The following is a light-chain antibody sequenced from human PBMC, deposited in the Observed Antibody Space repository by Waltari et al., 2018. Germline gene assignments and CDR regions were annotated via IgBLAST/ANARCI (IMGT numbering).Light chain of an antibody. J-gene: IGLJ2*01. CDR2: DVS. V-gene: IGLV2-14*03. CDR3: NSYAGSSSWI. Sequence: QSALTQSASVSGSPGQSITISCTGTSGDLGFYHYVSWYQHHPGKAPKLIIYDVSERPSGVSNRFSGSKSGTTASLTISGLQAEDEADYYCNSYAGSSSWIFGGGTKLTVL. CDR1: SGDLGFYHY.